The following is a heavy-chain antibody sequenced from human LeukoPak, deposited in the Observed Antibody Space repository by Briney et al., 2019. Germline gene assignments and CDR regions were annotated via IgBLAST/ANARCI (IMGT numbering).Heavy chain of an antibody. V-gene: IGHV3-33*01. D-gene: IGHD3-10*02. CDR1: GFTFSNSG. CDR3: AREISMFVNAFDL. Sequence: PGGSLRLSCAASGFTFSNSGMPWVRQAPGKGLEWVAVIWYDGSNEYYADAVKGRFIISRDNSKNAVHLQMNSLRVEDTSVYYCAREISMFVNAFDLWGQGTLVAVSP. J-gene: IGHJ3*01. CDR2: IWYDGSNE.